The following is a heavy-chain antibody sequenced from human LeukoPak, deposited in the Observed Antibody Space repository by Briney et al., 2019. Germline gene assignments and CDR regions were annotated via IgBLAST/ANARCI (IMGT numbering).Heavy chain of an antibody. CDR1: GFTFSDYY. D-gene: IGHD1-26*01. Sequence: GSLRLSCAASGFTFSDYYMSWIRQAPGKGLEWVSHISSSNAIIYYADSVKGRFTISRDNAKNSLYLQMNSLRAEDTAVYYCARDSGSYRYDAFDIWGQGTMVTVSS. CDR3: ARDSGSYRYDAFDI. CDR2: ISSSNAII. V-gene: IGHV3-11*04. J-gene: IGHJ3*02.